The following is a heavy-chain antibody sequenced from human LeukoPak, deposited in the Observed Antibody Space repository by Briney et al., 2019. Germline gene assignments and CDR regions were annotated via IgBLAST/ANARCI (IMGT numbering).Heavy chain of an antibody. CDR2: ISGSGGST. D-gene: IGHD1-26*01. CDR1: GFTFSSYA. V-gene: IGHV3-23*01. CDR3: ASRVVVGAIFYFDY. J-gene: IGHJ4*02. Sequence: GGSLRLSCAASGFTFSSYAMSWVRQAPGKGLDWVSAISGSGGSTYYADSVKGRFTISRDNSKNTLYLQMNSLRAEDTAVYYCASRVVVGAIFYFDYWGQGTLVNVSS.